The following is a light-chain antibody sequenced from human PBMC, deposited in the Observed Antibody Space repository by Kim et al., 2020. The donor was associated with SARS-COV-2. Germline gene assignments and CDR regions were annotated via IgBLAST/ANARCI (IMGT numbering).Light chain of an antibody. J-gene: IGLJ2*01. CDR2: DHN. CDR3: GTWDSSLSAGV. Sequence: GQKVTISCSGSRSNIGNNYVSWYQQLPGTAPKLLIYDHNKRPSGIPDRFSGSKSGTSATLGITGLQTGDEADYYCGTWDSSLSAGVFGGGTQLTVL. CDR1: RSNIGNNY. V-gene: IGLV1-51*01.